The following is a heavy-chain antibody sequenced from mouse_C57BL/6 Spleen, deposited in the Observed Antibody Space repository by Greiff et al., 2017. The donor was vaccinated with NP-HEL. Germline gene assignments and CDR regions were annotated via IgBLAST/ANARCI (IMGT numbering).Heavy chain of an antibody. D-gene: IGHD1-1*01. V-gene: IGHV1-82*01. Sequence: VQLQQSGPELVKPGASVKISCKASGYAFSSSWMNWVKQRPGKGLEWIGRIYPGDGDTNYNGKFKGKATLTADKSSSTAYMQLSSLASEDSAVYFGARRQGYGSSYGAMGYWGQGTSVTVSS. CDR1: GYAFSSSW. J-gene: IGHJ4*01. CDR2: IYPGDGDT. CDR3: ARRQGYGSSYGAMGY.